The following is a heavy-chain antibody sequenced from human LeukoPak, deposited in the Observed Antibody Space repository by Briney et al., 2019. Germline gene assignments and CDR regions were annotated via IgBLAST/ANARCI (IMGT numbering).Heavy chain of an antibody. CDR2: MNPNSGGT. D-gene: IGHD1-26*01. V-gene: IGHV1-8*01. CDR3: ARTGMGGNVWIDS. Sequence: GASVKVSCTASGYTFTNYDINWGRQATGQGLEWRGWMNPNSGGTGYAQKFQGRVTMTRDTSISTANMELTALTSADTAIFYCARTGMGGNVWIDSWGQGTLVTVSS. CDR1: GYTFTNYD. J-gene: IGHJ5*01.